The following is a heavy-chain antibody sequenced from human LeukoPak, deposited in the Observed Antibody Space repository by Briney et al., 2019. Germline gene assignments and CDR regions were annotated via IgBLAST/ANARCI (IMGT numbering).Heavy chain of an antibody. CDR2: MYYSGST. J-gene: IGHJ6*02. CDR1: GGSISSSSYY. D-gene: IGHD3-9*01. Sequence: ASETLSLTCTVSGGSISSSSYYWGWIRQPPGKGLEWIGSMYYSGSTYYNPSLKSRVTISVDTSKNQFSLKLSSVTAADTAVYYCARDLRGDILTGYRRAYYYYYGMDVWGQGTTVTVSS. CDR3: ARDLRGDILTGYRRAYYYYYGMDV. V-gene: IGHV4-39*07.